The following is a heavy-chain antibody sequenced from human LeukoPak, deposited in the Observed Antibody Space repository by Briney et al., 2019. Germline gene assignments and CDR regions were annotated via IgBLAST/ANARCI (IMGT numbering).Heavy chain of an antibody. V-gene: IGHV3-30*04. D-gene: IGHD3-10*01. CDR1: GFTFSTYA. J-gene: IGHJ6*03. CDR2: ISNDGRDK. Sequence: GGSLRLSCAASGFTFSTYAMDWVRQAPGKGLEWVAVISNDGRDKYYADSVQGRFTISRDNSKNRQYLQMHSLRAEDTAVYYCAREGEDYSGSGTGYYMDVWGKGTTVTVSS. CDR3: AREGEDYSGSGTGYYMDV.